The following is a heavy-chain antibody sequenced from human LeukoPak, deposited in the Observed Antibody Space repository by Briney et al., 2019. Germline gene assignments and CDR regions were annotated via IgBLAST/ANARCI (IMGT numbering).Heavy chain of an antibody. CDR1: GFTFSDYW. Sequence: GGSLRLSCAASGFTFSDYWMTWVRQAPGKGLEWVANIKQDGSEKDYVDSVKGRFTISRDNAKNSLYLQMDSLRVEDTAVYYCARKGGYSSGYYNWGQGTLVTVSS. V-gene: IGHV3-7*01. CDR2: IKQDGSEK. CDR3: ARKGGYSSGYYN. D-gene: IGHD3-22*01. J-gene: IGHJ1*01.